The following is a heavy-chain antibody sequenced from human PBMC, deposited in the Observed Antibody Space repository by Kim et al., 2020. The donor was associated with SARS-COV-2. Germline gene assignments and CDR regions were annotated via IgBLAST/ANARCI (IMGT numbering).Heavy chain of an antibody. CDR3: ARDLVGQQQLSGDAFDI. J-gene: IGHJ3*02. V-gene: IGHV4-39*07. D-gene: IGHD6-13*01. CDR1: GGSISSSSYY. CDR2: IYYSGST. Sequence: SETLSLTCTVSGGSISSSSYYWGWIRQPPGKGLEWIGSIYYSGSTYYNPSLKSRVTISVDTSKNQFSLKLSSVTAADTAVYYCARDLVGQQQLSGDAFDIWGQGTMVTVSS.